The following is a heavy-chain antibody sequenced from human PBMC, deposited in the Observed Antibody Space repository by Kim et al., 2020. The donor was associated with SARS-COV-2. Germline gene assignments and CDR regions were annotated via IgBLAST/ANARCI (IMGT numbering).Heavy chain of an antibody. CDR3: ARDWYYYDSSGYPYYFDY. V-gene: IGHV1-69*13. D-gene: IGHD3-22*01. CDR1: GGTFSSYA. Sequence: SVKVSCKASGGTFSSYAISWVRQAPGQGLEWMGGIIPIFGTANYAQKFQGRVTITADESTSTAYMELSSLRSEDTAVYYCARDWYYYDSSGYPYYFDYWGQGTLVTVSS. CDR2: IIPIFGTA. J-gene: IGHJ4*02.